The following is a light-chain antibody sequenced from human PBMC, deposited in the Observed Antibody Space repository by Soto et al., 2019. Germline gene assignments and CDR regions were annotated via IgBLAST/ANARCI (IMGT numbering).Light chain of an antibody. CDR2: YVF. CDR3: QHYNGYPYT. CDR1: QSINNC. V-gene: IGKV1-5*01. J-gene: IGKJ2*01. Sequence: DIQMTQSPSTLSASIGDRVTITCRASQSINNCLAWYQQRPGQAPNLLIYYVFRLGTGVPSRFSGSGSGTEFTLTISSLQAEDFATYFCQHYNGYPYTFGPGTKLEI.